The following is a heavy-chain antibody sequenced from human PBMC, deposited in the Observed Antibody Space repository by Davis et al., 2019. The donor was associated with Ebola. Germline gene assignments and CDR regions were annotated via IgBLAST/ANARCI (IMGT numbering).Heavy chain of an antibody. Sequence: SETLSLTCTVSGGSISSGGYYWSWIRQHPGKGLEWIGYIYYSGSTYYNPSLKSRVTISVDTSKNQFSLKLSSVTAADTAVYYCARGLWFGELLYYYYGMDVWGQGTTVTVSS. CDR1: GGSISSGGYY. V-gene: IGHV4-31*03. CDR3: ARGLWFGELLYYYYGMDV. CDR2: IYYSGST. D-gene: IGHD3-10*01. J-gene: IGHJ6*02.